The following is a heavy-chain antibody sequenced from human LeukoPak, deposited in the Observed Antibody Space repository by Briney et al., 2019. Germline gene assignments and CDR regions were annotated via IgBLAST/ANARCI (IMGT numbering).Heavy chain of an antibody. J-gene: IGHJ3*02. D-gene: IGHD3-22*01. V-gene: IGHV4-34*01. Sequence: SETLSLTCAVYGGSFSGYYWSWIRQPPGKGLEWIGEINHSGSTNYNPSLKSRVTISVDTSKNQFSLKLSSVTAADTAVYYCARVCLGPRKYDSSDQEAFDIWGQGTMVTVSS. CDR1: GGSFSGYY. CDR2: INHSGST. CDR3: ARVCLGPRKYDSSDQEAFDI.